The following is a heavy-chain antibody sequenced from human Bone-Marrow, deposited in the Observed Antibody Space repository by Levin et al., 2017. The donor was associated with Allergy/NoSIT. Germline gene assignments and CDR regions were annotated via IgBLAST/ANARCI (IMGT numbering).Heavy chain of an antibody. CDR1: GFTFSSYW. V-gene: IGHV3-7*01. Sequence: PGGSLRLSCAASGFTFSSYWMSWVRQAPGKGLEWVANIKQDGSEKYYVDSVKGRFTISRDNAKNSLYLQMNSLRAEDTAVYYCARDVTNFRITMVRGVITYYYYYGMDVWGQGTTVTVSS. J-gene: IGHJ6*02. D-gene: IGHD3-10*01. CDR3: ARDVTNFRITMVRGVITYYYYYGMDV. CDR2: IKQDGSEK.